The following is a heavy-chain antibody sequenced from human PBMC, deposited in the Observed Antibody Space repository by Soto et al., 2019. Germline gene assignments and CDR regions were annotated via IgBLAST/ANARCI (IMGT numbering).Heavy chain of an antibody. CDR3: ARLRPNSYDSSGYFYYFDY. CDR1: GFSLSNARMG. CDR2: IFSNDEK. Sequence: QVTLKESGPVLVKPTETLTLTCTVSGFSLSNARMGVSWIRQPPGKALEWLAHIFSNDEKSYSTALKSRLTISEDTSKSQVVLTMTNMDAVDTATYYCARLRPNSYDSSGYFYYFDYWGQGTLVTVSS. D-gene: IGHD3-22*01. J-gene: IGHJ4*02. V-gene: IGHV2-26*01.